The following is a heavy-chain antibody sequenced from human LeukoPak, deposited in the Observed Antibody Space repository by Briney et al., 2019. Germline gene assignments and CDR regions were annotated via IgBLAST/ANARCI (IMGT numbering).Heavy chain of an antibody. J-gene: IGHJ4*02. CDR3: ARDQYSYGSGNYYKSFDY. CDR1: GFTFSNYW. V-gene: IGHV3-7*01. CDR2: IKQDGSEE. D-gene: IGHD3-10*01. Sequence: GGSLRPSCAASGFTFSNYWMTWVRQAPGKGLEWVANIKQDGSEEYYVDSVKGRFSISRDNAKNSLYLQMNSLRAEDTAVYYCARDQYSYGSGNYYKSFDYWGQGTLVTVSS.